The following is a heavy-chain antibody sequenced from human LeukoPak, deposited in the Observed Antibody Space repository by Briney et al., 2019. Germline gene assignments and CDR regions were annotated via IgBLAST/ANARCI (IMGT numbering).Heavy chain of an antibody. Sequence: GGSLRLSCAASGFTFSNYGMHWVRQAPGKGLEWVALIRFDGANKYYADSVKGRFTISRDNSKNTLYLQMNSLRAEDTAVYYCARDGGVTPTNYYYGMDVWGQGTTVTVSS. CDR1: GFTFSNYG. CDR2: IRFDGANK. J-gene: IGHJ6*02. CDR3: ARDGGVTPTNYYYGMDV. D-gene: IGHD1-26*01. V-gene: IGHV3-30*02.